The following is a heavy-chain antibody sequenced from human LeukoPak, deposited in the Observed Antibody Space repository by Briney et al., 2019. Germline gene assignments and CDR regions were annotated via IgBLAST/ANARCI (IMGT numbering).Heavy chain of an antibody. CDR3: AGSYYDFWSGYYYGYYFDY. J-gene: IGHJ4*02. Sequence: SIXYSGSTSYNPSLKSRVTISVDTSKNQFSLKLSSVTAADTAVYYCAGSYYDFWSGYYYGYYFDYWGQGTLVTVSS. V-gene: IGHV4-39*01. CDR2: IXYSGST. D-gene: IGHD3-3*01.